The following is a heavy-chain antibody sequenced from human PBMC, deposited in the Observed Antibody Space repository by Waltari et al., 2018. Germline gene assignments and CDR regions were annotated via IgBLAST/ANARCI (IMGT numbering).Heavy chain of an antibody. J-gene: IGHJ4*02. CDR1: GFTFSSYA. CDR3: AKDLSGSYSDSDD. V-gene: IGHV3-23*01. Sequence: EVQLLESGGGLVQPGGSLRLSCAASGFTFSSYAMSWVRQAPGKGLEWVSAISGSGGSTDYADSGNGRFTISRDNSKNTLYLQMNSLRAEDTAVYYCAKDLSGSYSDSDDWGQGTLVTVSS. CDR2: ISGSGGST. D-gene: IGHD1-26*01.